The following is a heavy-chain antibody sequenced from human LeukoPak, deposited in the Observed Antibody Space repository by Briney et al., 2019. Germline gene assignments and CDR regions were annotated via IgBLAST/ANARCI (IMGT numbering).Heavy chain of an antibody. J-gene: IGHJ5*02. CDR3: AKAKIAALPTNWFDP. CDR1: GYTFTSYD. CDR2: MNPNSGNT. V-gene: IGHV1-8*01. Sequence: ASVKVSCKASGYTFTSYDINWVRQATGQGLEWMGWMNPNSGNTGYAQKFQGRVTMTRNTSISTAYMELSSLRAEDTAVYYCAKAKIAALPTNWFDPWGQGTLVTVSS. D-gene: IGHD6-13*01.